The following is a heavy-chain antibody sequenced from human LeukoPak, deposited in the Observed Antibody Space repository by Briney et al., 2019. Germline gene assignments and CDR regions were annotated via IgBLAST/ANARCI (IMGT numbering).Heavy chain of an antibody. J-gene: IGHJ3*02. CDR2: ISYDGSNK. CDR3: ARDYTAFDI. D-gene: IGHD3-16*01. V-gene: IGHV3-30*03. Sequence: GGSLRLSCAASGFTFSSYGMSWVRQAPGKGLEWVAVISYDGSNKYYADSVKGRFTISRDNSKNTLYLQMNSLRAEDTAVYYCARDYTAFDIWGQGTMVTVSS. CDR1: GFTFSSYG.